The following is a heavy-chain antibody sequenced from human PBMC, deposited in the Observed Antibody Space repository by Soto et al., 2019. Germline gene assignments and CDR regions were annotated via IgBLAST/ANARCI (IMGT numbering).Heavy chain of an antibody. D-gene: IGHD3-22*01. CDR3: TRDRYYDSSGPDY. V-gene: IGHV3-49*04. CDR1: GFTFGDYA. J-gene: IGHJ4*02. Sequence: SGGSLRLSCTASGFTFGDYAMSWVRQAPGKGLEWVGFIRSKAYGGTTEYAASVKGRFTISRDDSKSIAYLQMNSLKTEDTAVYYCTRDRYYDSSGPDYWGQGTLVTVSS. CDR2: IRSKAYGGTT.